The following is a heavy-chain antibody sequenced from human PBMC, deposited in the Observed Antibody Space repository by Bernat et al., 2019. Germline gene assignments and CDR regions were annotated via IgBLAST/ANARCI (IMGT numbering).Heavy chain of an antibody. Sequence: EVQLVESGGGVVRPGGSLRLSCAASGFTFDDYSMSWVRQAPGKGLEWVSGINWNDGSTGYADSVKGRFTISRDNAKNSLYLQMNSLRAEDTALYYCARGPGGDYGGNPVDWGQGTLVTVSS. J-gene: IGHJ4*02. CDR3: ARGPGGDYGGNPVD. CDR2: INWNDGST. D-gene: IGHD4-23*01. V-gene: IGHV3-20*04. CDR1: GFTFDDYS.